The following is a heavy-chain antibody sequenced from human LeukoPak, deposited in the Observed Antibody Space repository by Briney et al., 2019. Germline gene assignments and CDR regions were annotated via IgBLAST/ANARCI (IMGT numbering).Heavy chain of an antibody. CDR1: GFTLSNAW. CDR2: IKSKTDGGTT. CDR3: TIDVVGATNGAFDI. Sequence: GGSLRLSCAASGFTLSNAWMSWVRQAPGKGLEWVGRIKSKTDGGTTDYAAPVKGRFTISRDDSKNTLYLQMNSLKTEGTAVYYCTIDVVGATNGAFDIWGQGTMVTVSS. D-gene: IGHD1-26*01. V-gene: IGHV3-15*01. J-gene: IGHJ3*02.